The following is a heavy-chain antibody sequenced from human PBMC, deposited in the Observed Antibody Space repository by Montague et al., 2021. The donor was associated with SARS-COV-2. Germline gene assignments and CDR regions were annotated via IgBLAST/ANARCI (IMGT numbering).Heavy chain of an antibody. CDR2: ISGSGGDT. CDR3: AKTEAGYGSGCRCVVDY. D-gene: IGHD2-15*01. Sequence: SLRLSCAASVFTFSSYAMSWVRQAPGKGLEWVSVISGSGGDTYYXDSVKVRFTISRDNFKNTQSLHMNSLRAEDAAVYYCAKTEAGYGSGCRCVVDYWGQGTLVIVSS. V-gene: IGHV3-23*01. CDR1: VFTFSSYA. J-gene: IGHJ4*02.